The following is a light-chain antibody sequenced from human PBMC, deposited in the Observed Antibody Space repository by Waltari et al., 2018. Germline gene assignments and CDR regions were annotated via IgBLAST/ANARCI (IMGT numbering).Light chain of an antibody. CDR3: SSYTITGTVL. J-gene: IGLJ2*01. V-gene: IGLV2-14*01. CDR2: EVT. CDR1: SRDIGDYNY. Sequence: QSALTQPASVSGSPGQSIIISCTGTSRDIGDYNYVSWYQQHPGKAPKLMIFEVTNRPAGFSSRFSGSKSGNMASLASSGLQPEDEADYYCSSYTITGTVLFGGGTKLTVL.